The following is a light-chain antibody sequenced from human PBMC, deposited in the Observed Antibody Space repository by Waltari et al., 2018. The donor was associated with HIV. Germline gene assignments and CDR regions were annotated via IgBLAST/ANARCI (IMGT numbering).Light chain of an antibody. Sequence: SYELTQPPSVSVYPGQTAEITCSSAAMSREFVPWYQQKTGQAPVVVIYKDKYRPSGIPERFSCSPSGTVVALTISGVQADDEADYYCQSTDNSGTRMVFGGGTKLTVL. CDR3: QSTDNSGTRMV. V-gene: IGLV3-25*03. CDR2: KDK. J-gene: IGLJ3*02. CDR1: AMSREF.